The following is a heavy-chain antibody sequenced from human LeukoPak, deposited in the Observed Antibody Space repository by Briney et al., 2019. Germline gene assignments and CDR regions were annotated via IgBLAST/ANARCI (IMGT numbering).Heavy chain of an antibody. Sequence: SETLSLTCAVYGGSFSSYYWSWIRQPPGKGLEWIGYIYYSGSTNYNPSLKSRVTISVDTSKNQFSLKLSSVTAADTAVYYCARSRQYYYDSSLDPWGQGTLVTVSS. CDR3: ARSRQYYYDSSLDP. J-gene: IGHJ5*02. D-gene: IGHD3-22*01. CDR1: GGSFSSYY. V-gene: IGHV4-59*01. CDR2: IYYSGST.